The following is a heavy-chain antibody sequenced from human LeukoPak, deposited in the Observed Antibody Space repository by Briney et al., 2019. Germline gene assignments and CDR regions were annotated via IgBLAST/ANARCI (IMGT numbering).Heavy chain of an antibody. CDR3: ARGNCSSTSCYQSPSRYYYMDV. Sequence: ASVKVSCKASGGTFSSYAISWVRQAPGQGLEWMGGIIPIFGTANYAQKFQGRVTITTDESTSTAYMELSSLRSEDTAVYYCARGNCSSTSCYQSPSRYYYMDVWGKGTTVTVSS. V-gene: IGHV1-69*05. J-gene: IGHJ6*03. D-gene: IGHD2-2*01. CDR1: GGTFSSYA. CDR2: IIPIFGTA.